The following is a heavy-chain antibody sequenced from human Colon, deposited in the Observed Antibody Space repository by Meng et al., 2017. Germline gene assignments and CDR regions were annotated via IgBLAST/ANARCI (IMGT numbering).Heavy chain of an antibody. J-gene: IGHJ4*02. CDR1: GGSISTTNW. D-gene: IGHD2-2*01. CDR2: TYQTGST. V-gene: IGHV4-4*02. Sequence: QAQRKESGPGRGRPSGTRSLTCAVSGGSISTTNWWSWARQPPGKGLEWIVETYQTGSTNYNSSPTSRVTISLDKRKNHFSLRIKSVRAADTAAYYSATSGCTSSTNCHAPVRWCQGTLVTVSS. CDR3: ATSGCTSSTNCHAPVR.